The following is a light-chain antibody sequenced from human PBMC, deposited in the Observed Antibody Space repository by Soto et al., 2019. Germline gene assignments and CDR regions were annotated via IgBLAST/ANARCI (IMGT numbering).Light chain of an antibody. CDR1: QSVSSSY. Sequence: EIVLPQSEITLSLSPMERATICCRASQSVSSSYLAWYQQKPGQAPRLLIYGVSTRATGFPDRFSGSGSGTDFTLTISRLEPEDFAMYYCQQYDNSRTFGQGTKV. J-gene: IGKJ1*01. V-gene: IGKV3-20*01. CDR3: QQYDNSRT. CDR2: GVS.